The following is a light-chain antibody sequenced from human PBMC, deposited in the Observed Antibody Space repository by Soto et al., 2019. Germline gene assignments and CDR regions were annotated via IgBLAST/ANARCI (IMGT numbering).Light chain of an antibody. V-gene: IGLV2-14*01. CDR3: SSYTTSASLL. CDR2: EVS. Sequence: QSALTQPASVSGSPGQSIAISCTGTTSDVGAYNYVSWYRRHPGKAPKLMIYEVSTRPSGVSNRFSGSKSGNTASLTISGLQAEDEADYYCSSYTTSASLLFGGGTKLTVL. CDR1: TSDVGAYNY. J-gene: IGLJ2*01.